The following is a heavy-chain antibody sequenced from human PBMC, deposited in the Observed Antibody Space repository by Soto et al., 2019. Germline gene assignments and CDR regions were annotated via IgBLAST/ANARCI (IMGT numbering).Heavy chain of an antibody. CDR2: IIPIFGTA. V-gene: IGHV1-69*13. Sequence: SVKVSCKASGGTFSSYAISWVRQAPGQGLEWMGGIIPIFGTANYAQKFQGRVTITADESTSTAYMELSSLRSEDTAVYYCARSTTVVTPPYFQHWGQGTLVTVSS. CDR1: GGTFSSYA. D-gene: IGHD4-17*01. J-gene: IGHJ1*01. CDR3: ARSTTVVTPPYFQH.